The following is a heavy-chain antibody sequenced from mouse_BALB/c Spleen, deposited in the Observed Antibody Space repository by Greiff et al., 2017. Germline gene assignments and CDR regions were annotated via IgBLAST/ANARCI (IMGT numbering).Heavy chain of an antibody. J-gene: IGHJ2*01. CDR2: ISDGGSYT. D-gene: IGHD3-1*01. CDR1: GFTFSDYY. Sequence: EVMLVESGGGLVKPGGSLKLSCAASGFTFSDYYMYWVRQTPEKRLEWVATISDGGSYTYYPDSVKGRFTISRDNAKNNLYLQMSSLKSEDTAMYYCARDRAGTLDYWGQGTTRTVSA. V-gene: IGHV5-4*02. CDR3: ARDRAGTLDY.